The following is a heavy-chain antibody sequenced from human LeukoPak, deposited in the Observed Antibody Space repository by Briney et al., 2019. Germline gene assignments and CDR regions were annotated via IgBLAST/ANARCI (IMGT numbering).Heavy chain of an antibody. V-gene: IGHV3-7*01. CDR2: IKQDGSEK. Sequence: GGSLRLSCAASGFTFSSYAMSWVRQAPGKRLEWVANIKQDGSEKYYVDSVKGRFTISRDNAKNSLYLQMNSLRAEDTAVYYCARVRYSSGWRIYYYYYYGMDVWGQGTTVTVSS. D-gene: IGHD6-19*01. CDR1: GFTFSSYA. J-gene: IGHJ6*02. CDR3: ARVRYSSGWRIYYYYYYGMDV.